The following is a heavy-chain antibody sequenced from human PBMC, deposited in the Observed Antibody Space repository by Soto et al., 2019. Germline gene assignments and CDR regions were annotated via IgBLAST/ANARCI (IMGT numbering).Heavy chain of an antibody. CDR1: GVTFINYA. Sequence: GGPQRLSWAAAGVTFINYAMSWVRKDQGKGLEWVSAISGSGGSTYYADSVKGRFTISRDNSKNTLYLQMNSLRVEDTAVYYCAKDRYSSGWYFFDYWGQGTLVTVSS. V-gene: IGHV3-23*01. CDR2: ISGSGGST. CDR3: AKDRYSSGWYFFDY. J-gene: IGHJ4*02. D-gene: IGHD6-19*01.